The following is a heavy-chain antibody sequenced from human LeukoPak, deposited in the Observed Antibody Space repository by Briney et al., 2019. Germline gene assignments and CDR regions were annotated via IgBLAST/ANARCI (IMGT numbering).Heavy chain of an antibody. CDR3: ARTRDNYYGASPNAFDV. Sequence: TSETLSLTCTVSGGSVSSSSYYWGWIRQPPGKGLEWIGSIYYSGSTYYNPSLKSRVTISVDTSNNQFSLKLTSVTAADTAMYYCARTRDNYYGASPNAFDVWGQGTMVTVSS. D-gene: IGHD4/OR15-4a*01. V-gene: IGHV4-39*07. CDR1: GGSVSSSSYY. CDR2: IYYSGST. J-gene: IGHJ3*01.